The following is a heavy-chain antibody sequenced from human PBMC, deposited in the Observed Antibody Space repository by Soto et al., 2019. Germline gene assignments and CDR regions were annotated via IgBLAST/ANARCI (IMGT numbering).Heavy chain of an antibody. D-gene: IGHD6-6*01. J-gene: IGHJ6*03. CDR1: GFTSSSYS. V-gene: IGHV3-21*01. Sequence: EVQLVESGGGLVKPGGSLRLSCAAPGFTSSSYSMNWVRQAPGKGLEWVSPISSSSSYIYYADSVKGRFTISRDNAKNSLYLQMNSLRAEDTAVYYCARDPLGGSSSLGYYYMDVWGKGTTVTVSS. CDR2: ISSSSSYI. CDR3: ARDPLGGSSSLGYYYMDV.